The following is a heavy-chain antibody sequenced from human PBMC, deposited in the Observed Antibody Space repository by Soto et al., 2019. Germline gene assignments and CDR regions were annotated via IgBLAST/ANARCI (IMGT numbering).Heavy chain of an antibody. CDR1: GFTFDDHN. CDR3: ASSQGDY. D-gene: IGHD6-6*01. Sequence: EVHLVESGGVVVQPGGSLRITCAASGFTFDDHNMHWVRQDPGKGLEWVSLISWDGGTTYYADSVKGRFTVSRDNSINLLYLQMNALTTEDSALYYCASSQGDYWGQGTLVTVS. J-gene: IGHJ4*02. V-gene: IGHV3-43*01. CDR2: ISWDGGTT.